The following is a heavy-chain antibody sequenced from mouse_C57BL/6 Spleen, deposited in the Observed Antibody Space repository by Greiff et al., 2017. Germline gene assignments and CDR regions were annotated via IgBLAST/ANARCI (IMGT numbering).Heavy chain of an antibody. D-gene: IGHD1-1*01. CDR3: ARSSTYAMDY. V-gene: IGHV2-9-1*01. CDR2: IWTGGGT. Sequence: VKVVESGPGLVAPSQSLSITCTVSGFSLTSYAISWVRQPPGKGLEWLGVIWTGGGTYYTSALKSRLSISKDNSKSQVFLKMNSLQTDDTARYYCARSSTYAMDYWGQGTSVTVSS. J-gene: IGHJ4*01. CDR1: GFSLTSYA.